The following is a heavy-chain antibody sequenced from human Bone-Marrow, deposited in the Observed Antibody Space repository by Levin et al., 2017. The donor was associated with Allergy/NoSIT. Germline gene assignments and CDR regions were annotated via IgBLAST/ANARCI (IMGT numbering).Heavy chain of an antibody. CDR2: INPNSGDI. D-gene: IGHD6-19*01. Sequence: ASVKVSCKASGYTFTDYFIHWVRLAPGQGLEWMGWINPNSGDIDSSQNFQGTVTMTRDTSISTAYMEVTSLTSNDTALYYCARISSAAFDMWGQGTVVTVSS. J-gene: IGHJ3*02. CDR3: ARISSAAFDM. V-gene: IGHV1-2*02. CDR1: GYTFTDYF.